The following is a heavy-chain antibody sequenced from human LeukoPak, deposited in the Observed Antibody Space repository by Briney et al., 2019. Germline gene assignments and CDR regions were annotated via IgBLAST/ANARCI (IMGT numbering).Heavy chain of an antibody. CDR1: GFTFGDYA. CDR3: ARDSIQQQLVLEDRGYPYYFEH. Sequence: GGSLRLSCTASGFTFGDYAMSWFRQAPGKGLEWVSSISSSGNYIYYADSVKGRFTISRDNAKNSLYLQMNSLRAEDTAVYYCARDSIQQQLVLEDRGYPYYFEHWGQGTLVTVSS. D-gene: IGHD6-13*01. V-gene: IGHV3-21*01. J-gene: IGHJ4*02. CDR2: ISSSGNYI.